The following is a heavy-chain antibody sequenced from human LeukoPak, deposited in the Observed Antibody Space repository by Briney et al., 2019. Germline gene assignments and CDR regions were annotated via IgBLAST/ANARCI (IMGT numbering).Heavy chain of an antibody. CDR1: GFNFNDYA. J-gene: IGHJ4*02. CDR2: ISGSGDNT. CDR3: ARVDTVMAYYFDL. V-gene: IGHV3-23*01. D-gene: IGHD5-18*01. Sequence: GGSLRLSCAATGFNFNDYAMSWVRQAPGKGLEWVSVISGSGDNTHYADSVMGRFTISRHNSRNTLYLQMNSLRAEDTAVYYCARVDTVMAYYFDLWGQGTLVTVSS.